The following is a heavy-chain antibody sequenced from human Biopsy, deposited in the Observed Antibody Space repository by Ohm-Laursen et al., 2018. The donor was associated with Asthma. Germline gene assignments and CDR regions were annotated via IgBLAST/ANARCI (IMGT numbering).Heavy chain of an antibody. CDR2: INSFFGTT. V-gene: IGHV1-69*01. J-gene: IGHJ4*02. CDR3: ARKAGSCISRTCYSLDF. D-gene: IGHD2-2*01. CDR1: GGTFNTYV. Sequence: SSVKVSCKSLGGTFNTYVIGWVRQAPGQGLEWMGGINSFFGTTTYPQKFQDRVPITADDSTSTVYMELSSLRSEDTAVYYCARKAGSCISRTCYSLDFWGQGTLVTVSS.